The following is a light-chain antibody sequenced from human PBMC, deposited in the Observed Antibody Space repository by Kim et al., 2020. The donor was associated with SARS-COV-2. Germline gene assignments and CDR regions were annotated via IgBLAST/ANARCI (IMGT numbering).Light chain of an antibody. Sequence: GRSVTISCTGTSSVVGRYNQVSWYQQHPGKAPQLMIYEVTKRPSGVPDRFFGSKSGNTASLTVSGLQAEDEADYYCNSYAANNNWVFGGGTQLTVL. CDR3: NSYAANNNWV. CDR1: SSVVGRYNQ. J-gene: IGLJ3*02. V-gene: IGLV2-8*03. CDR2: EVT.